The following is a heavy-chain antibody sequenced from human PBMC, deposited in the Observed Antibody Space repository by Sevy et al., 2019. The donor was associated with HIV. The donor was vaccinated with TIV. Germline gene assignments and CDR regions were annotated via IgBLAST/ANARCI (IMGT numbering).Heavy chain of an antibody. V-gene: IGHV1-18*01. Sequence: ASVKVSCKASGYTFSSYGISWVRQAPGQGLEWMGWISDYNGYTNYAHKFQGRVTMSTETSTRTDYMELRSLRSDDTDVYFCAREGYYYRSGTYRPPNYYGMDVWGQGTAVTVSS. D-gene: IGHD3-10*01. CDR3: AREGYYYRSGTYRPPNYYGMDV. J-gene: IGHJ6*02. CDR1: GYTFSSYG. CDR2: ISDYNGYT.